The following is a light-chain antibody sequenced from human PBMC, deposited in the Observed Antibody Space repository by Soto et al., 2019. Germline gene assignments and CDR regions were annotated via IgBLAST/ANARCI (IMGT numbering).Light chain of an antibody. CDR2: EVN. V-gene: IGLV2-8*01. CDR3: SSYGGSNNLV. Sequence: QSALTQPPSASGSPGQSVTISCTGTISDVGGYNSVSWYQQHPGKAPKLMIYEVNKRPSGVPDRFSGSKSGNTASLTVSGLQVEDEADYYCSSYGGSNNLVFGGGTKLTVL. J-gene: IGLJ2*01. CDR1: ISDVGGYNS.